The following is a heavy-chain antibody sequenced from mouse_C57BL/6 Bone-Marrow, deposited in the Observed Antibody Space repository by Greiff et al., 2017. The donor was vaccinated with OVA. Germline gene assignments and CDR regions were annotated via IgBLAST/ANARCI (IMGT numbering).Heavy chain of an antibody. J-gene: IGHJ1*03. V-gene: IGHV1-63*01. CDR2: IYPGGGYT. Sequence: QVQLQQSGAELVRPGTSVKMSCKASGYTFTNYWIGWAKQRPGHGLEWIGDIYPGGGYTNYNEKFKGKATLTADKSSSTAYMQLSSLTSEDSAIYYCARMDYDYDYGCFDVWGTGTTVTVSS. CDR1: GYTFTNYW. CDR3: ARMDYDYDYGCFDV. D-gene: IGHD2-4*01.